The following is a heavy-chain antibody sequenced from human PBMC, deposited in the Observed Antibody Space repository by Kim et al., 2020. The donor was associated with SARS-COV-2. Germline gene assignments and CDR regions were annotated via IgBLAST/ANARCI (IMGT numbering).Heavy chain of an antibody. V-gene: IGHV3-48*03. Sequence: GGSLRLSCAASGFTFSSYEMNWVRQAPGKGLEWVSYISSSGSTIYYADSVKGRFTISRDNAKNSLYLQMNSLRAEDTAVYYCARDSQPLYDSSGYYYVRRVEFAFDICGQGTMFTGSS. CDR3: ARDSQPLYDSSGYYYVRRVEFAFDI. CDR2: ISSSGSTI. D-gene: IGHD3-22*01. J-gene: IGHJ3*02. CDR1: GFTFSSYE.